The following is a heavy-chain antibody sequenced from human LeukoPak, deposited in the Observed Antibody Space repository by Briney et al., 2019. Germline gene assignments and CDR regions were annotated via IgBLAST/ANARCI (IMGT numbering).Heavy chain of an antibody. D-gene: IGHD1-1*01. J-gene: IGHJ4*02. CDR1: GFTFSSYW. V-gene: IGHV3-74*01. Sequence: GGPLRLSCAASGFTFSSYWMHWVRQAPGKGLVWVSRINSDGSSTSYADSVKGRFTISRDNAKNTLYLQMNSLRAEDTAVYYCASGTTGTSFDYWGQGTLVTVSS. CDR3: ASGTTGTSFDY. CDR2: INSDGSST.